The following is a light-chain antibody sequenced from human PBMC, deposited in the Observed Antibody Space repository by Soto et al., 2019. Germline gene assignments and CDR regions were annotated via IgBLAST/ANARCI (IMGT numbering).Light chain of an antibody. J-gene: IGLJ2*01. CDR1: SSDVGGYNY. CDR2: EVS. CDR3: SSYAGSNNLGV. V-gene: IGLV2-8*01. Sequence: QSVLTQPPSASGSPGQSVTISWTETSSDVGGYNYVSWYQQHPGKAPKLMIYEVSKRPSGVPDRFSGSKSGNTASLTVSGLQAEDEADYYCSSYAGSNNLGVFGGGTKLTVL.